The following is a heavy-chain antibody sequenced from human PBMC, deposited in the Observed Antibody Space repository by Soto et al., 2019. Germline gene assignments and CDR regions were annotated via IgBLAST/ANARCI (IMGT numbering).Heavy chain of an antibody. V-gene: IGHV4-59*12. CDR1: GGSLQPYY. J-gene: IGHJ4*02. D-gene: IGHD6-6*01. Sequence: ENPSLTSTVLGGSLQPYYLRWIRQPPGKELEWIGYIYYTGSTNYSPSLKSRVTMSLDTSKNLLSLKLNSVTAADTAVYYCARGSPLSSSFPLDYWGQGSLVTGSS. CDR3: ARGSPLSSSFPLDY. CDR2: IYYTGST.